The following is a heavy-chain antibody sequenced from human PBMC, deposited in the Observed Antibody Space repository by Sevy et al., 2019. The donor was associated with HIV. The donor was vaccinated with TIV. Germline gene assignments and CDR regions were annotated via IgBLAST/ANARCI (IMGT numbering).Heavy chain of an antibody. J-gene: IGHJ4*02. Sequence: SETLSLTCAVSGGSISSGGYSWSWIRQPPGKGLEWIGYIYHSGSTYYNPSLKSRVTISVDRSKNQFSLKLSSVTAADTAVYYCVRVYHSSSWYFDYWGQGTLVTVSS. CDR2: IYHSGST. V-gene: IGHV4-30-2*01. CDR3: VRVYHSSSWYFDY. D-gene: IGHD6-13*01. CDR1: GGSISSGGYS.